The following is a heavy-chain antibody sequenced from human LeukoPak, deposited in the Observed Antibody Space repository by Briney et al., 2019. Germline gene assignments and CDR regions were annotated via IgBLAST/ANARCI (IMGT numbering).Heavy chain of an antibody. CDR3: ARMRYYYYGMDV. V-gene: IGHV4-59*01. CDR2: IYYSGST. J-gene: IGHJ6*02. Sequence: PSETLSLTCTVSGGSISSYYWSWIRQPQGQGLEWIGYIYYSGSTNYNPSLKSRVTISVDTSKNQFSLKLSSVTAADTAVYYCARMRYYYYGMDVWGQGTTVTVSS. CDR1: GGSISSYY.